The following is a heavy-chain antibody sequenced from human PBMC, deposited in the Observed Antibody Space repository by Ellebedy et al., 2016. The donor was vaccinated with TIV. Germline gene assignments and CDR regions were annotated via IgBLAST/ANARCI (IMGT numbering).Heavy chain of an antibody. V-gene: IGHV3-23*01. CDR1: GFTFSNFA. Sequence: GGSLRLSCAASGFTFSNFAMHWVRQAPGKGLEWLSVISGGGDNTYNADSVKGRFTITRDNSKNTLFLQMNRLRTEDTAVYYCAKGPSSGFNYDRVGFQYWGQGTLVTVSS. D-gene: IGHD3-22*01. J-gene: IGHJ4*02. CDR2: ISGGGDNT. CDR3: AKGPSSGFNYDRVGFQY.